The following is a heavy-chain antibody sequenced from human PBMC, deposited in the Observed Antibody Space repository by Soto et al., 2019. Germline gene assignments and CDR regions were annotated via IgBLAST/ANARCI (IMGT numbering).Heavy chain of an antibody. CDR1: GFIFSSYW. V-gene: IGHV3-74*01. J-gene: IGHJ4*02. CDR2: VDADGHNI. Sequence: GSLRLSCAASGFIFSSYWMHWVRQIPGKGLEWVSRVDADGHNIDYADFVKGRFTISRDNAKNTLYLQMNSLRVEDTAIYYCARAQFDSWGQGILVTVSS. CDR3: ARAQFDS.